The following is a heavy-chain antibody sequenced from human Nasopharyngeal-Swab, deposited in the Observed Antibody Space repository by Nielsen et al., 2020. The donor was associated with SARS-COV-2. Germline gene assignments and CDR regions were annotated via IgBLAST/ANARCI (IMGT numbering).Heavy chain of an antibody. D-gene: IGHD3-3*01. J-gene: IGHJ4*02. CDR1: GFTFSNYA. CDR3: AKDLKPRFLEWLFLDY. V-gene: IGHV3-23*01. CDR2: ISGSGGST. Sequence: GSLRLSCTVSGFTFSNYAMSWVRQAPGKGLEWVSAISGSGGSTYYADSVQGRFTISRDNSKNTLYLQMNSLRAEDTAVYYCAKDLKPRFLEWLFLDYWGQGTLVTVSS.